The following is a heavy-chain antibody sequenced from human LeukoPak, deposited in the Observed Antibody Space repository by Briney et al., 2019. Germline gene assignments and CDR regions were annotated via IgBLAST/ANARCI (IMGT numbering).Heavy chain of an antibody. CDR3: ARVVATIAFDY. CDR2: IYYSGST. J-gene: IGHJ4*02. V-gene: IGHV4-59*01. Sequence: PSETLSLTCTVSGSSISSYYWSWIRQPPGKGLEWIGYIYYSGSTNYKPSLKSRVTMSVDTSKNQFSLKLSSVTAADTAVYYCARVVATIAFDYWGQGTLVTVSS. D-gene: IGHD5-24*01. CDR1: GSSISSYY.